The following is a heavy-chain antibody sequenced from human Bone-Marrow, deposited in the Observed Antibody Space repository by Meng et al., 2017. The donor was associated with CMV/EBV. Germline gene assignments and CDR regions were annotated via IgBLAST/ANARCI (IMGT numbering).Heavy chain of an antibody. Sequence: SETLSFTCTVSGGSISSSSYYWGWIRQPPGKGLEWIGSIYYSGSTYYNPSLKSRVTISVDTSKNQFSLKLSSVTAADTAVYYCARHPYYYYGMDVWGQGTTVTVSS. J-gene: IGHJ6*02. CDR2: IYYSGST. CDR1: GGSISSSSYY. V-gene: IGHV4-39*01. CDR3: ARHPYYYYGMDV.